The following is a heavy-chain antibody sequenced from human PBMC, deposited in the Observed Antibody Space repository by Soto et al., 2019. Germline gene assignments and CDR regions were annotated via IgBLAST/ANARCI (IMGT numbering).Heavy chain of an antibody. CDR3: ARVGVHYYYYYGMDV. J-gene: IGHJ6*02. Sequence: QVQLVESGGGVVQPGRSLRLSCAASGFTFSSYAMHWVRQAPGKGLEWVAVISYDGSNKYYSDSVKGRFTISRDNSKNTLYLQMNSLRAEDTAVYYCARVGVHYYYYYGMDVWGQGTTVTVSS. V-gene: IGHV3-30-3*01. CDR2: ISYDGSNK. CDR1: GFTFSSYA.